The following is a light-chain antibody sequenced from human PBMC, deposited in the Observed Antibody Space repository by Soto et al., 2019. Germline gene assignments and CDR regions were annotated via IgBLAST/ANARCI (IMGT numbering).Light chain of an antibody. V-gene: IGKV3-15*01. CDR3: QQYNNWPPLT. CDR1: QSVSIN. Sequence: EIVMTQSPATLSVSPGERATLSCRASQSVSINLAWYQQKPGQAPSLLIYAASTRATGIPARFSGSGSGTEFTLTISSLQSEDFAVYYCQQYNNWPPLTFGGGTKVEIK. J-gene: IGKJ4*01. CDR2: AAS.